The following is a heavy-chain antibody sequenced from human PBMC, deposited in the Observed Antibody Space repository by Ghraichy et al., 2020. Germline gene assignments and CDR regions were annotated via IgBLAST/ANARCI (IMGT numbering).Heavy chain of an antibody. D-gene: IGHD5-18*01. CDR3: ARDLRKGYSYGSYYYYGMYV. Sequence: GESLNISCAASGFTFSSYSMNWVRQAPGKGLEWVSYISSSSTIYYADSVKGRFTISRDNAKNSLYLQMNSLRDEDTAVYYCARDLRKGYSYGSYYYYGMYVWGQGTTVTVSS. CDR2: ISSSSTI. CDR1: GFTFSSYS. V-gene: IGHV3-48*02. J-gene: IGHJ6*02.